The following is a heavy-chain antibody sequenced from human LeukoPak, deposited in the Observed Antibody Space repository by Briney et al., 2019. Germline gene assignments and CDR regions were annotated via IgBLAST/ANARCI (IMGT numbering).Heavy chain of an antibody. CDR1: GGSISSSSFY. Sequence: SETLSLTCAVSGGSISSSSFYWGWIRQPPGKGLEWIGNLYYSGTTFYNPSLRTRVTMSVDTSKRQFSLKLHSVTAADSAVYYCARVAREYCSGGSCHDWFDPWGQGTLVTVSS. J-gene: IGHJ5*02. V-gene: IGHV4-39*07. D-gene: IGHD2-15*01. CDR3: ARVAREYCSGGSCHDWFDP. CDR2: LYYSGTT.